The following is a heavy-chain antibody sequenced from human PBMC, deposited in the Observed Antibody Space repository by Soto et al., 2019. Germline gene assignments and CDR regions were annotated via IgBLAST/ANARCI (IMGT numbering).Heavy chain of an antibody. Sequence: ASVKVSCKASGYTFTSYAMHWVRQDPGQRLEWMGWINAGNGNTKYSQKFQGRVTITRDTSASTAYMELSSLRSEDTAVYYCARAIPPEYQLDQAFDYWGQGTLVTVSS. J-gene: IGHJ4*02. CDR2: INAGNGNT. D-gene: IGHD2-2*01. CDR3: ARAIPPEYQLDQAFDY. CDR1: GYTFTSYA. V-gene: IGHV1-3*01.